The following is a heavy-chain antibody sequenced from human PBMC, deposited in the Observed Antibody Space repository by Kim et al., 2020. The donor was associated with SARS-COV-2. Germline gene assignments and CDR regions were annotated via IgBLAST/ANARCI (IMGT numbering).Heavy chain of an antibody. J-gene: IGHJ6*02. Sequence: YNPSLKSRVTISIATSKKQVLLKLSSVTAADTAVYYCARVSLGYYSGMDVWGQGTTVSVS. D-gene: IGHD7-27*01. V-gene: IGHV4-31*02. CDR3: ARVSLGYYSGMDV.